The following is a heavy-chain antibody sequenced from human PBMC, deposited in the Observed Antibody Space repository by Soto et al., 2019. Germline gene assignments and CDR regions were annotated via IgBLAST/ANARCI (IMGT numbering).Heavy chain of an antibody. CDR2: INHSGST. Sequence: SETLSLTCAVYGGSFSGYYWSWIRQPPGKGLEWIGEINHSGSTNYNPSLKSRVTISVDTSKNHFSLKLSSVTAADTAVYYCASTFKDENWEGTYWYFDLWGRGTLVTVSS. J-gene: IGHJ2*01. D-gene: IGHD7-27*01. CDR3: ASTFKDENWEGTYWYFDL. CDR1: GGSFSGYY. V-gene: IGHV4-34*01.